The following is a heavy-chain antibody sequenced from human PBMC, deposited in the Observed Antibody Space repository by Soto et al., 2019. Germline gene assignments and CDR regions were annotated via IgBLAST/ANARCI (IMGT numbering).Heavy chain of an antibody. J-gene: IGHJ4*02. Sequence: PSETLSLTCTVSGGSISSYYWSWIRQPPGKGLEWIGYIYYSGSTNYNPSLKSRVTISVDTSKNQFSLKLSSVTAADTAVYYCARSHGNWGFDYWGLGTLVTVSS. CDR2: IYYSGST. CDR1: GGSISSYY. V-gene: IGHV4-59*08. D-gene: IGHD7-27*01. CDR3: ARSHGNWGFDY.